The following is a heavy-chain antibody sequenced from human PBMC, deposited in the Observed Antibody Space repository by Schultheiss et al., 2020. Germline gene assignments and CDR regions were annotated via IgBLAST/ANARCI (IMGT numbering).Heavy chain of an antibody. Sequence: GGSLRLSCAASGFTFSSYWMSWVRQAPGKGLEWVSAISGSGGSTYYADSVKGRFTISRDNSKNTLYLQMNSLRAEDTAVYYCNRVAVANNPVLDYWGQGTLVTVSS. D-gene: IGHD6-19*01. CDR1: GFTFSSYW. CDR3: NRVAVANNPVLDY. V-gene: IGHV3-23*01. J-gene: IGHJ4*02. CDR2: ISGSGGST.